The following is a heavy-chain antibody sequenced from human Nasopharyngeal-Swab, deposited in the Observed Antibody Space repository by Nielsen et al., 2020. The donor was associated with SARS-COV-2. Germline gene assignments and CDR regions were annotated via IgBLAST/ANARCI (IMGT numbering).Heavy chain of an antibody. CDR3: ARGLSGIVPAPILGLGPYYSYYYMDV. J-gene: IGHJ6*03. CDR2: INHSGST. D-gene: IGHD2-2*01. V-gene: IGHV4-34*01. Sequence: WIRQPPGKGLEWIAEINHSGSTNYNPSFKSRVTLSVDTSMNQFSLELSSVTAADTAVYYCARGLSGIVPAPILGLGPYYSYYYMDVWGRGTTVTVSS.